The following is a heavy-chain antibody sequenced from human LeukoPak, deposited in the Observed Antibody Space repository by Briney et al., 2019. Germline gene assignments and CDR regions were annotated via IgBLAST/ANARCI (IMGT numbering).Heavy chain of an antibody. V-gene: IGHV3-15*01. D-gene: IGHD5-12*01. CDR2: IKSKTDGGTT. CDR1: GFTFSNAW. CDR3: TTEDIVAAVTTY. Sequence: GGSLRLSCAASGFTFSNAWMSWVRQAPGKGLEWVGRIKSKTDGGTTDYAAPVKGRFTISRDDSKNTLYLQMNSLKTGDTAVYYCTTEDIVAAVTTYWGQGTLVTVSS. J-gene: IGHJ4*02.